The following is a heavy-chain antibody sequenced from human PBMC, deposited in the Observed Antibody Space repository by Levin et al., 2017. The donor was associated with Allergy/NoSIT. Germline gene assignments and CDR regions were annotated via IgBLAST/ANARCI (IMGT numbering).Heavy chain of an antibody. CDR2: IWSDGSTK. Sequence: GGSLRLSCAASGFTFTSYGMHWVRQAPGKGLEWVALIWSDGSTKYFADSVKGRVTISRDSSKNTVYLQMNSLRVEDTAVYYCERDTAGYDYALDVWGQGTTVTVSS. D-gene: IGHD3-16*01. J-gene: IGHJ6*02. V-gene: IGHV3-33*01. CDR3: ERDTAGYDYALDV. CDR1: GFTFTSYG.